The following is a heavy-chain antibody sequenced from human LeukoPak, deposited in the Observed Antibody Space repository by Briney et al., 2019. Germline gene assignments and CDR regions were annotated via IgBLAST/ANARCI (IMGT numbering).Heavy chain of an antibody. V-gene: IGHV3-48*01. J-gene: IGHJ6*03. CDR1: GFTFISYS. Sequence: GGSLRLSCAASGFTFISYSMKWVRQAPGKGLEWVSYISSSSSTIYYADSVKGRFTISIDNAKNSLYLQMNSLRAEDTAVYYCTLAGDYYDAAGYYYMDVWVKGTTATVSS. CDR2: ISSSSSTI. CDR3: TLAGDYYDAAGYYYMDV. D-gene: IGHD3-22*01.